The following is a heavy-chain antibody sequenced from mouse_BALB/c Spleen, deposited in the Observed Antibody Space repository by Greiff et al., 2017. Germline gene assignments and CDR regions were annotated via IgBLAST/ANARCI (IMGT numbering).Heavy chain of an antibody. CDR1: GYAFSSYW. CDR2: IYPGDGDT. Sequence: QVQLQQSGAELVRPGSSVKISCKASGYAFSSYWMNWVKQRPGQGLEWIGQIYPGDGDTNYNGKFKGKATLTADKSSSTAYMQLSSLTSEDSAVYFCAIDAGIRRGRYAMDYWGQGTTVTVSS. CDR3: AIDAGIRRGRYAMDY. V-gene: IGHV1-80*01. J-gene: IGHJ4*01. D-gene: IGHD2-12*01.